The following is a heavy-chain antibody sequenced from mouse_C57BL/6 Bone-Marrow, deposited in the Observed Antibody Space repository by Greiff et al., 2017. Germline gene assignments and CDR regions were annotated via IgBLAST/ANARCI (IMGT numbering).Heavy chain of an antibody. CDR1: GYAFRSSW. CDR3: ARGGYEAWFAY. V-gene: IGHV1-82*01. J-gene: IGHJ3*01. Sequence: VQLQQSGPELVKPGASVKISCKASGYAFRSSWMNWVKQRPGTGLEWIGRIYPGDGDTNYNGKFKGKATLTADKASSTAYMQLSSLSSEDSAVYFCARGGYEAWFAYWGQGTLVTVSA. CDR2: IYPGDGDT. D-gene: IGHD2-2*01.